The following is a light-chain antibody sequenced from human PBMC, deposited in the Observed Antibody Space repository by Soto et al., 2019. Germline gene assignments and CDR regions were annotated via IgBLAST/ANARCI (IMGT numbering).Light chain of an antibody. J-gene: IGLJ2*01. V-gene: IGLV2-14*01. CDR3: SSYTSSSLV. CDR2: DVS. CDR1: SSDVGGYNY. Sequence: QSALTQPASVSGSPGQSITISCTGTSSDVGGYNYVSWYQQHPGKAPKLMIYDVSNRPSGVSNRFSGSKSGNTASLTISGLQAEDEADYYCSSYTSSSLVFGGVTEVTVL.